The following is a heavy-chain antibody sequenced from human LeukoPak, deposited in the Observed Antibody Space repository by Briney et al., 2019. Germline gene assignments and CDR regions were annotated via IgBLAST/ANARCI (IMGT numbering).Heavy chain of an antibody. V-gene: IGHV3-23*01. J-gene: IGHJ3*02. CDR1: GFTFRSYA. CDR2: ISGSGGST. Sequence: PGGSLRLSCAASGFTFRSYAMSWVRQAPGKGLEWVSAISGSGGSTYYADSVKGRFTISRDNSKNTLYLQMNSLRAEDTAVYYCAKTSRFWSGPGAFDIWGQGTMVTVSS. CDR3: AKTSRFWSGPGAFDI. D-gene: IGHD3-3*01.